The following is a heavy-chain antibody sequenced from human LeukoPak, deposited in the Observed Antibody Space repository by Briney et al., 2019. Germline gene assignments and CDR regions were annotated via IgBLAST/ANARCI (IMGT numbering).Heavy chain of an antibody. CDR1: GFTVITND. CDR3: ARGVEPLAANTLAY. V-gene: IGHV3-53*01. D-gene: IGHD1-14*01. J-gene: IGHJ4*02. Sequence: GGSLRLSCAASGFTVITNDMTWVRQAPGKGLELVSVLYSDGNTKYAASVQGRFTISRDNSKNTLYLEMNSLSPDDTAVYYCARGVEPLAANTLAYWGQGTLVTVSS. CDR2: LYSDGNT.